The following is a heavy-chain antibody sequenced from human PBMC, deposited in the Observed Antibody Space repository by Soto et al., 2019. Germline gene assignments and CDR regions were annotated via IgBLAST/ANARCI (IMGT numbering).Heavy chain of an antibody. CDR3: ARDSPRYCSSTSCYYYYYYGMDV. CDR1: GGSISSSNW. Sequence: QVQLQESGPGLVKPSGTLSLTCAVSGGSISSSNWWSWVRQPPGKGLEWIGEIYHSGSTNYNPSLKSRVTISVDNSKNQFSLKLSSVTAADTAGYYCARDSPRYCSSTSCYYYYYYGMDVWGQGTTVTVSS. CDR2: IYHSGST. J-gene: IGHJ6*02. D-gene: IGHD2-2*01. V-gene: IGHV4-4*02.